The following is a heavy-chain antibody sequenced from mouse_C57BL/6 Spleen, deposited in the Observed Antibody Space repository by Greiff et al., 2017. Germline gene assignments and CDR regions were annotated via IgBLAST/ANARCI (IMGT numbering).Heavy chain of an antibody. V-gene: IGHV1-52*01. J-gene: IGHJ1*03. CDR3: ARGYGKGRYFDV. CDR1: GYTFTSYW. D-gene: IGHD1-1*01. Sequence: QVQLQQPGAELVRPGSSVKLSCKASGYTFTSYWMHWVKQRPIQGLEWIGNIDPSDSETHYNQKFKDKATLTVDKSSSTAYMQLSSLTSEDSAVYYCARGYGKGRYFDVWGTGTTVTVAS. CDR2: IDPSDSET.